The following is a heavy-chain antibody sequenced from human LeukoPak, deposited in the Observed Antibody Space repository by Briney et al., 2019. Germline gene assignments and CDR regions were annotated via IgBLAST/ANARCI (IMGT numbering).Heavy chain of an antibody. CDR3: ARPYYYDSSSYYFDY. J-gene: IGHJ4*02. D-gene: IGHD3-22*01. CDR2: INPNSGGT. CDR1: GYTFTGYY. Sequence: ASVKVSCKASGYTFTGYYMHWVRQAPGQGLEWMGRINPNSGGTNYAQKFQGRVTMTRDTSISTAYMELSRLRSDDTAVYYCARPYYYDSSSYYFDYWGQGTLVTVSS. V-gene: IGHV1-2*06.